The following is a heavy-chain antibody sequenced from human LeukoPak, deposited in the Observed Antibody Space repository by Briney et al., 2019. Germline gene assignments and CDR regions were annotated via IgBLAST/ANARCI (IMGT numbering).Heavy chain of an antibody. CDR1: GGSISSGDYY. CDR2: IYYSGST. J-gene: IGHJ6*03. CDR3: ARDPATLDFWSGQGNMDV. D-gene: IGHD3-3*01. V-gene: IGHV4-30-4*08. Sequence: SETLSLTCTVSGGSISSGDYYWSWIRQPPGKGLEWIGYIYYSGSTYYNPSLKSRFTISVDTSKNKFSLKLSSVTAADTAVYYCARDPATLDFWSGQGNMDVWGKGTTVTVSS.